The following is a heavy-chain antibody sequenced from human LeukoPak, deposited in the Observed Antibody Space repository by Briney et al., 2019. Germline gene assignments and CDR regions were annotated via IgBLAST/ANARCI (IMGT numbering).Heavy chain of an antibody. D-gene: IGHD2-2*01. J-gene: IGHJ6*03. CDR3: ARDGQLPHYYYYYMDV. CDR2: IYTSGST. Sequence: PSETPSLTCTVSGGSISSGSYYWSWIRQPAGKGLEWIGRIYTSGSTNYNPSLKSRVTISVDTSKNQFSLKLSSVTAADTAVYYCARDGQLPHYYYYYMDVWGKGTTVTVSS. V-gene: IGHV4-61*02. CDR1: GGSISSGSYY.